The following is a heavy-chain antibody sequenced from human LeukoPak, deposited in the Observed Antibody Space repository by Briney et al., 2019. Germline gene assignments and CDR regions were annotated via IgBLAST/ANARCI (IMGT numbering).Heavy chain of an antibody. V-gene: IGHV1-46*03. D-gene: IGHD3-10*01. J-gene: IGHJ4*02. CDR3: ARNVDSGLDY. Sequence: ASVKVSCKASGSTFTTYYVHWVRQAPGQGLEWMGFINPSGGSTSYAQKFQGRVTMTRVTSTSTVYMELSSLRSEDTAVYYCARNVDSGLDYWGQGTLVTVSS. CDR2: INPSGGST. CDR1: GSTFTTYY.